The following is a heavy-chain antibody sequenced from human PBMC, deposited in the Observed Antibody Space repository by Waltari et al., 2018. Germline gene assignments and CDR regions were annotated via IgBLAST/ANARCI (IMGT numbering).Heavy chain of an antibody. CDR3: AREMDGGYLDI. D-gene: IGHD4-17*01. CDR1: GFIFGSYR. CDR2: IYSGGST. J-gene: IGHJ4*02. V-gene: IGHV3-66*01. Sequence: EVHLVESGGGLVHPGGSLRVSCEVSGFIFGSYRMRWVRQPPGEGLEWVSVIYSGGSTFYSGSVTGRFTISRDNSYNTLFLDMRNLRTEDTATYYCAREMDGGYLDIWGQGTLVTVSS.